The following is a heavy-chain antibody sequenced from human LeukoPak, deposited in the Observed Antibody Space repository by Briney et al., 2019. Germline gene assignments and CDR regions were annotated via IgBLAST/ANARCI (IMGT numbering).Heavy chain of an antibody. Sequence: GGSLRLSCAASGFTFSRHWMSWVRQAPGKGLEWVAIINQDGSEKYYVDSVKGRFTISRDNAKNSLYLEMNSLRAEDTAVYYRARDWSGVPTSNDCWGQGTLVTVSS. V-gene: IGHV3-7*04. CDR3: ARDWSGVPTSNDC. CDR1: GFTFSRHW. D-gene: IGHD3-3*01. CDR2: INQDGSEK. J-gene: IGHJ4*02.